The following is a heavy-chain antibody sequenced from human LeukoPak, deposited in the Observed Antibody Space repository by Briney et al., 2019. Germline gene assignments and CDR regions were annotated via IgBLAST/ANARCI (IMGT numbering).Heavy chain of an antibody. J-gene: IGHJ3*02. CDR2: IYYSGST. CDR3: ARVQIYGDDAFDI. D-gene: IGHD4-17*01. CDR1: GGPISSYY. Sequence: SETLSLTCTVSGGPISSYYWSWIRQPPGKGLEWIGYIYYSGSTNYNPSLKSRVTISVDTSKNQFSLKLSSVTAADTAVYYCARVQIYGDDAFDIWGQGTMVTVSS. V-gene: IGHV4-59*01.